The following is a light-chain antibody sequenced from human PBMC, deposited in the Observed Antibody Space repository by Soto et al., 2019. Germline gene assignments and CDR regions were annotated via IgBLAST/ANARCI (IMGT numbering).Light chain of an antibody. CDR1: QVVNSNF. V-gene: IGKV3-20*01. J-gene: IGKJ2*01. CDR2: GTS. Sequence: EIVLTQSPGTLSLSPGESATLSCRASQVVNSNFFAWYQQKPGQAPRLLIFGTSNRATGISDRFSGSGSGTDFTLTISRLEHEDFAVYYCQQYLSSSYTFGQGTKLEIK. CDR3: QQYLSSSYT.